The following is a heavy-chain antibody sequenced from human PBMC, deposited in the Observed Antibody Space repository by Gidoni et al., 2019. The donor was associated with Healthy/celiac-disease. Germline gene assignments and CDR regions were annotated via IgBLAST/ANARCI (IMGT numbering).Heavy chain of an antibody. D-gene: IGHD6-19*01. CDR1: GGTFSSYA. J-gene: IGHJ3*02. Sequence: QVQLVQSGAEVKKPGSSVKVTCKASGGTFSSYAISWVRQARGQGLEWMGRIIPRHGIANNAQKFQGRVTSTAYKSTSTAYMELSSLRSEDRAVYYCARGGSSGWYLAFDIWGQGTMVNVSS. CDR3: ARGGSSGWYLAFDI. CDR2: IIPRHGIA. V-gene: IGHV1-69*04.